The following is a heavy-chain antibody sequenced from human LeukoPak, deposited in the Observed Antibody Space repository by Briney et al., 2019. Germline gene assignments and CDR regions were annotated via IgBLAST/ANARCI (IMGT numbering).Heavy chain of an antibody. CDR2: IIPIFGTA. V-gene: IGHV1-69*13. Sequence: SVKVSCKASGGTFSSYAISWVRQAPGQGLEWMGGIIPIFGTANYAQKFQGRVTITADESTSTAYMELRSLRSDDTAVYYCARQVVLEWLFPLRDYYYMDVWGKGTTVTVSS. J-gene: IGHJ6*03. D-gene: IGHD3-3*01. CDR3: ARQVVLEWLFPLRDYYYMDV. CDR1: GGTFSSYA.